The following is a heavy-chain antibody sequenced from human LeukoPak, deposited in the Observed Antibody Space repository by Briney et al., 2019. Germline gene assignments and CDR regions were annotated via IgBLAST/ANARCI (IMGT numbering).Heavy chain of an antibody. CDR1: GGSISSGGYH. D-gene: IGHD1-1*01. J-gene: IGHJ2*01. V-gene: IGHV4-30-2*01. CDR2: IYHSGST. Sequence: SQTLSLTCTVSGGSISSGGYHWSWIRQPPGKGLEWIGYIYHSGSTYYNPSLKSRVTISVDRSKNQFSLKLSSVTAADTAVYYCAREAGGTVYFDLWGRGTLVTVSS. CDR3: AREAGGTVYFDL.